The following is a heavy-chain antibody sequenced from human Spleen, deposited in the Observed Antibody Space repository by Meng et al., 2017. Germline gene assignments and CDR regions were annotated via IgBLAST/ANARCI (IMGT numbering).Heavy chain of an antibody. J-gene: IGHJ6*02. CDR1: GGSISSSGYY. CDR3: ARSGGSVEYYYYYYGMDV. V-gene: IGHV4-61*08. CDR2: IYYSGST. Sequence: SETLSLTCSVSGGSISSSGYYWSWIRQPPGKGLEWIRYIYYSGSTNYNPSLKSRVTISVDTSKNQFSLKLSSVTAADTAVYYCARSGGSVEYYYYYYGMDVWGQGTTVTV. D-gene: IGHD2-15*01.